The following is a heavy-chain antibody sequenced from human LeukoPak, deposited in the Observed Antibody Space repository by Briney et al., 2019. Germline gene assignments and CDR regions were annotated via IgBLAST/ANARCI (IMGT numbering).Heavy chain of an antibody. Sequence: PSETLSLTCTVPGGSISSYYWSWIRQPPGKGLEWIGYIYYSGSTNYNPSLKSRVTISVDTSKNQFSLKLSSVTAADTAVYYCARDPGSGWLLGQYYYYGMDVWGQGTTVTVSS. D-gene: IGHD6-19*01. CDR1: GGSISSYY. V-gene: IGHV4-59*01. J-gene: IGHJ6*02. CDR3: ARDPGSGWLLGQYYYYGMDV. CDR2: IYYSGST.